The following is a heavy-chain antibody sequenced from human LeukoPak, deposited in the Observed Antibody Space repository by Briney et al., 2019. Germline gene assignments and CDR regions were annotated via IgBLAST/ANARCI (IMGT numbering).Heavy chain of an antibody. D-gene: IGHD4/OR15-4a*01. CDR3: AKVSLNMVNDAFDI. Sequence: GGSLRLSCAASGFIFSSYGMHWVRQAPDKGLEWVAFIRYDGSRKYYADPVKGRFTISRDNSKNTLHLQMNSLRAEDTAMYYCAKVSLNMVNDAFDIWGQGTMVSVSS. J-gene: IGHJ3*02. CDR2: IRYDGSRK. CDR1: GFIFSSYG. V-gene: IGHV3-30*02.